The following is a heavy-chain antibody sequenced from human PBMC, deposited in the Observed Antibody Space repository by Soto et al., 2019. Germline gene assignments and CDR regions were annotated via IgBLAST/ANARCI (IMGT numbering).Heavy chain of an antibody. J-gene: IGHJ6*02. CDR1: GFTFTDYY. D-gene: IGHD2-2*01. CDR2: IGRSSDT. Sequence: QVHLVESGGGLVKPGGSLRLSCAASGFTFTDYYMSWIRQAPGKGLEWVSYIGRSSDTNYADSMKGRFIISRDNAKNSLYLQMNSLRDEDTVVYYCARGPVRTTSCHVSYYGMDVWGQGTTVTVSS. V-gene: IGHV3-11*05. CDR3: ARGPVRTTSCHVSYYGMDV.